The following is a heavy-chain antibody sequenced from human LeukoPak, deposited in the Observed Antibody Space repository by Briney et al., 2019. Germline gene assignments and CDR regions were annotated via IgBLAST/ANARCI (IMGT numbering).Heavy chain of an antibody. V-gene: IGHV3-30-3*01. D-gene: IGHD3-10*01. CDR3: ARDLSGCFDY. CDR1: GFTFSSYA. J-gene: IGHJ4*02. CDR2: ISYDGSNK. Sequence: GGSLRLSCAASGFTFSSYAMHWVRQAPGKGLEWVAVISYDGSNKYYADSVKGRFTISRDNSKNTLYLQMNSLRAEDTAVYYCARDLSGCFDYWGQGTLVTVSS.